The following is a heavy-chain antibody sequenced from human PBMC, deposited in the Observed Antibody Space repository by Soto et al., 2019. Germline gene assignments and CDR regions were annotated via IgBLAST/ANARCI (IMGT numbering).Heavy chain of an antibody. CDR1: GGSISSSSYY. D-gene: IGHD1-7*01. V-gene: IGHV4-39*01. Sequence: SETLSLTCSVSGGSISSSSYYWGWVRQPPGEGLEWIGSIYYSGNTYYNPSLKSRVTISVDTSKNQFSLKLSSVTAADTAVYYCARQIGTTYYYYYGMDVWGQGTTVTVSS. CDR3: ARQIGTTYYYYYGMDV. CDR2: IYYSGNT. J-gene: IGHJ6*02.